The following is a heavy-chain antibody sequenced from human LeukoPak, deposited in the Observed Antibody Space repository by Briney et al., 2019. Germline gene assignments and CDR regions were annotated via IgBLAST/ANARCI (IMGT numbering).Heavy chain of an antibody. CDR1: GGTFSSYA. CDR3: ARDQYVSRWFDP. V-gene: IGHV1-69*05. J-gene: IGHJ5*02. Sequence: SVKVSCKASGGTFSSYAISWVRQAPGQGLEWMGRIIPIFGTANYAQKFQGRVTMTTDTSTSTAYMELRSLRSDDTAVYYCARDQYVSRWFDPWGQGTLVTVSS. CDR2: IIPIFGTA. D-gene: IGHD3-10*02.